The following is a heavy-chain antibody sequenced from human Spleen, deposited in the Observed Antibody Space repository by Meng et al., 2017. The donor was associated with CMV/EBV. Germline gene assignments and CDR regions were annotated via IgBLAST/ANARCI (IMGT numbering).Heavy chain of an antibody. D-gene: IGHD3-3*01. V-gene: IGHV1-18*01. CDR3: ARDVKLRFLKWLLNY. CDR1: AYTCTSYG. Sequence: AAYTCTSYGISRVRQAPGQELRWMGWNSAYNGNTNYAQKLRGRVTMNTDTSTSTAYMKLRSLRSDDTAVYYCARDVKLRFLKWLLNYWGQGTLVTVSS. CDR2: NSAYNGNT. J-gene: IGHJ4*02.